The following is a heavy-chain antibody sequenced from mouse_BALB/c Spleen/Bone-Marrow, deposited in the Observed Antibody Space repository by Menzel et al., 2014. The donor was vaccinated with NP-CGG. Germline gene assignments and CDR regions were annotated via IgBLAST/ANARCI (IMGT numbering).Heavy chain of an antibody. Sequence: QVQLQQSGAELAKPGASVKMSCKASGYTFTSYWMHWVKQRPGQGLEWIGYINPSTGYTEYNQKFKDKATLTADKSSSTAYMQLCSLTSEDSAVYYCARERYAGYYFDYWGQGTTLTVSS. D-gene: IGHD2-3*01. V-gene: IGHV1-7*01. CDR3: ARERYAGYYFDY. CDR2: INPSTGYT. J-gene: IGHJ2*01. CDR1: GYTFTSYW.